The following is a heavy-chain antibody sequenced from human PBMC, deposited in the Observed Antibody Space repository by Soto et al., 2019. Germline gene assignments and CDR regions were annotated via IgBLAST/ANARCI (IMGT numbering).Heavy chain of an antibody. CDR3: ARGVPGGWLVPQIDY. Sequence: QITLKESGPTLVKPTQTLTLTCTFSGFSLSTSGVGVGWIRQPPGKALEWLALIYWDDDKRYSPSLKSRLTITKDTSKNQVVLTMTNMDPVDTATYYCARGVPGGWLVPQIDYWGQGTLVTVSS. V-gene: IGHV2-5*02. CDR1: GFSLSTSGVG. D-gene: IGHD6-19*01. J-gene: IGHJ4*02. CDR2: IYWDDDK.